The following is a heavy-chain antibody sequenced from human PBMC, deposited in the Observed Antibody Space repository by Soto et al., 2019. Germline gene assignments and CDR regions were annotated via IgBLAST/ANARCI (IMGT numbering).Heavy chain of an antibody. CDR1: GGSISNYY. CDR3: ARGSYSISSWFDP. J-gene: IGHJ5*02. D-gene: IGHD6-6*01. CDR2: IYTSGST. V-gene: IGHV4-4*07. Sequence: NPSETLSLTCTVSGGSISNYYWNWIRQPAGKGLEWIGRIYTSGSTNYSPSLKSRVTMSVDTSKNQFSLKVNSVTAADTAVYYCARGSYSISSWFDPWGQGTLVTVSS.